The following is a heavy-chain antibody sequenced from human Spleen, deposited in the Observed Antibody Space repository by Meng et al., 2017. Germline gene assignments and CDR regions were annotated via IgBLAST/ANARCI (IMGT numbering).Heavy chain of an antibody. J-gene: IGHJ4*02. CDR2: IHLGGRP. CDR1: GASIATTNW. V-gene: IGHV4-4*02. CDR3: VRIFDS. Sequence: QVQLQESGPGLVEPSGTLSLNCAVSGASIATTNWWGCVRQPPGKGLEWIGEIHLGGRPNYSPSLKSRVTISVDKSNNELSLKLTSVTAADTAVYFCVRIFDSRAQGTLVTVSS.